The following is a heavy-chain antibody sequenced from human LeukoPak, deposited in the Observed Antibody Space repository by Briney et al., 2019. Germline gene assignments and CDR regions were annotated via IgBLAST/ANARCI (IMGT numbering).Heavy chain of an antibody. CDR1: DGSISSGSYC. V-gene: IGHV4-61*02. J-gene: IGHJ4*02. CDR2: IYTSGST. D-gene: IGHD3-3*01. Sequence: SETLSLTCTVSDGSISSGSYCWSWIRQPAGKGLEWIGRIYTSGSTNYNPSLKSRVTISVDTSKNQFSLKLSSVTAADTAVYYCAKAKIEMGYDFWSGYSPFDYWGQGTLVTVSS. CDR3: AKAKIEMGYDFWSGYSPFDY.